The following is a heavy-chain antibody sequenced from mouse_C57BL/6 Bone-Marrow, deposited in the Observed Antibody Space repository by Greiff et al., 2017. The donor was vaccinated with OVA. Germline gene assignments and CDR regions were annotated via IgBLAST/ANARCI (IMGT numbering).Heavy chain of an antibody. V-gene: IGHV1-52*01. CDR1: GYTFTSYW. J-gene: IGHJ2*01. Sequence: VQLQQPGAELVRPGSSVKLSCKASGYTFTSYWMHWVKQRPIQGLEWIGNIDPSDSETHYNQKFKDKATLTVDKSSSTAYMQLSSLTSEDSAVYYCATLLRSYYCDYWGQGTTLTVSS. CDR3: ATLLRSYYCDY. CDR2: IDPSDSET. D-gene: IGHD1-1*01.